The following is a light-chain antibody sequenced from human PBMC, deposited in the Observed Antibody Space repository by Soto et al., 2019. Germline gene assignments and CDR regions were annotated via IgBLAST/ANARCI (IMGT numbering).Light chain of an antibody. CDR2: EVN. CDR3: TSYAGSNDLGV. Sequence: QSALTQPPSASGSPGQSVTISCTGASSDVGAYNYVSWYQQHPGKAPKLVIYEVNKRPSGVPDRFSGSKSGTTASLIVSGLQAEDEADYYCTSYAGSNDLGVFGGGTKLTVL. CDR1: SSDVGAYNY. V-gene: IGLV2-8*01. J-gene: IGLJ3*02.